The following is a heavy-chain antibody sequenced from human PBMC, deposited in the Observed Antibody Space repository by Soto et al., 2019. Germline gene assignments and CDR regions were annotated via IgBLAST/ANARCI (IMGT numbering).Heavy chain of an antibody. D-gene: IGHD6-13*01. CDR1: GFTFSSAW. CDR2: VKSKTDGGTT. CDR3: TKSPAASYYYYGIDV. Sequence: EVQLVESGGGLVKPGGSLRLSCAASGFTFSSAWMSWVRQAPGTGLEWVGRVKSKTDGGTTDYAAPVKGRFTFSRDDSQNTVYLQMNNLKIEDTAVYYCTKSPAASYYYYGIDVWGQGTTVTVSS. J-gene: IGHJ6*02. V-gene: IGHV3-15*01.